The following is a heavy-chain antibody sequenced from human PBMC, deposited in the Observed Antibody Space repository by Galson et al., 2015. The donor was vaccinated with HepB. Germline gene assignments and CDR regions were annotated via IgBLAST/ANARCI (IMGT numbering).Heavy chain of an antibody. Sequence: CAISGDSVSSDSTAWNWIRQSPSRGLEWLGRTYYRSKWSNNYAVFVESRITLNPDTSRNQLSLQLNSVTPEDTAVYYCAREGGDAFDIWGQGTMVTVSS. V-gene: IGHV6-1*01. J-gene: IGHJ3*02. CDR3: AREGGDAFDI. D-gene: IGHD2-15*01. CDR2: TYYRSKWSN. CDR1: GDSVSSDSTA.